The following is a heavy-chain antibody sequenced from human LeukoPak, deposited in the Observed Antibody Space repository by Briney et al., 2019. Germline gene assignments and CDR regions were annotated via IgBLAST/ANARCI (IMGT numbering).Heavy chain of an antibody. Sequence: GGSLRLSCAASGFTISNQAMSWVRQAPGKGLECVSTIGISDVDRHYADSVKGRFTISRDNSKNTLYLQMNSLRADDTAVYYCARVKYGSGDSAIDYWGQGTLVTVSS. J-gene: IGHJ4*02. CDR3: ARVKYGSGDSAIDY. CDR1: GFTISNQA. CDR2: IGISDVDR. D-gene: IGHD3-10*01. V-gene: IGHV3-23*01.